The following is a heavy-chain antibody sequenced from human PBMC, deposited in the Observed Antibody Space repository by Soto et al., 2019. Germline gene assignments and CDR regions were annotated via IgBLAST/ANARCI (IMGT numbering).Heavy chain of an antibody. D-gene: IGHD3-3*01. CDR2: IKSTTDGGTT. CDR1: GLPFSNAW. V-gene: IGHV3-15*07. J-gene: IGHJ6*02. Sequence: EVQLVESGGGLVKPGGSLRLSCAASGLPFSNAWVTWVRQAPGKGLEWVGRIKSTTDGGTTDYAAPVKGGFPMSRDDSKNTLYLQMKSLKTEDTAVYYCTTALPTLFGVLSSPADWYYGMDVWGQGTTVTVSS. CDR3: TTALPTLFGVLSSPADWYYGMDV.